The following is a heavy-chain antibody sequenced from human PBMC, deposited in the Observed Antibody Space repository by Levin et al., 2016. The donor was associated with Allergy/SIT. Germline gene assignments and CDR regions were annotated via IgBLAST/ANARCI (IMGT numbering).Heavy chain of an antibody. D-gene: IGHD2-15*01. CDR1: GYIFTSYW. J-gene: IGHJ4*02. V-gene: IGHV5-51*01. CDR3: VRPEEYCSGDRCYSPGY. CDR2: IDPGDSDT. Sequence: GESLKISCQGSGYIFTSYWIGWVRQMPGKGLEWMAFIDPGDSDTRYSPSFQGQVTISADKSISTAYLQWSSLKASDTAIYYCVRPEEYCSGDRCYSPGYWGQGTLVTVSS.